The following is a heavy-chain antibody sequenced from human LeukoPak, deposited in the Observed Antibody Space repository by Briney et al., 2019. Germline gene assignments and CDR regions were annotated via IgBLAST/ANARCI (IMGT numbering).Heavy chain of an antibody. CDR3: ARGGVGYYGSGSYYYDAFDI. D-gene: IGHD3-10*01. J-gene: IGHJ3*02. CDR2: MFHSGST. V-gene: IGHV4-38-2*02. CDR1: GYSISSGFY. Sequence: SETLSLTCSVSGYSISSGFYWGWIRQPPGKGLEWIGSMFHSGSTYYNRSLKSRVTISVDTSKNQFSLKLSSVTAADTAVYYCARGGVGYYGSGSYYYDAFDIWGQGTMVTVSS.